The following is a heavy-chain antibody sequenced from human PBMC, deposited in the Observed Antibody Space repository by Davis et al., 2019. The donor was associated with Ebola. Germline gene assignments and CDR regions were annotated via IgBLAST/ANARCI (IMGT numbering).Heavy chain of an antibody. Sequence: AASVKVSCKASGYTFTSYDINWVRQATGQGLEWMGWMNPNSGNTGYAQKFQGRVTMTRNTSISTAYMELSSLRSEDTAVYYCASGGITMVQGEPRYGMDVWGQGTTVTVSS. V-gene: IGHV1-8*01. CDR1: GYTFTSYD. CDR2: MNPNSGNT. CDR3: ASGGITMVQGEPRYGMDV. J-gene: IGHJ6*02. D-gene: IGHD3-10*01.